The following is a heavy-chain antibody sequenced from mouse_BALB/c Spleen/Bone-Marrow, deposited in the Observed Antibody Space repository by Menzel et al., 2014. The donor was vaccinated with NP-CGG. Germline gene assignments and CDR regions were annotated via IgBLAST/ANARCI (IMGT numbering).Heavy chain of an antibody. V-gene: IGHV5-9-4*01. CDR3: ARDRGYFDY. CDR1: GFTFSSYA. Sequence: EVKLMESGGGLVKPGGSLKLSCAASGFTFSSYAMSWVRQSPEKRLEWVAEISSGGSYTHYPDTVTGRFTISRDNAKNTLYLEMSSLRSEDTAMYYCARDRGYFDYWGQGTTLTVSS. D-gene: IGHD3-1*01. CDR2: ISSGGSYT. J-gene: IGHJ2*01.